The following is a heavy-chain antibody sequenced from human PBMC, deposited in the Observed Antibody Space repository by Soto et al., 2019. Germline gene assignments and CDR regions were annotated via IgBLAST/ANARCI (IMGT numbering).Heavy chain of an antibody. CDR3: ARKRGQKRFDYYYYGMDV. V-gene: IGHV3-33*01. D-gene: IGHD3-10*01. Sequence: PGESLKISCAASGFTFSSYGMHWVRQAPGKGLEWVAVIWYDGSNKYYADSVKGRFTISRDNSKNTLYLQMNSLRAEDTAVYYCARKRGQKRFDYYYYGMDVWGQGPTVTVSS. CDR1: GFTFSSYG. CDR2: IWYDGSNK. J-gene: IGHJ6*02.